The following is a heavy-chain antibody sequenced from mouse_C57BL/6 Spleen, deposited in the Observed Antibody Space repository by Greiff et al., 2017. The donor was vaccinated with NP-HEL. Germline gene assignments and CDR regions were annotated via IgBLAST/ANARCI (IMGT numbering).Heavy chain of an antibody. Sequence: DVKLVESGAELVKPGASVKLSCTASGFNIKDYYMHWVKQRTEQGLEWIGRIDPEDGETKYAPKFQGKATITADTSSNTAYLQLSSLTSEDTAVYYCARSPYGNYVYFDYWGQGTTLTVSS. CDR3: ARSPYGNYVYFDY. V-gene: IGHV14-2*01. CDR1: GFNIKDYY. CDR2: IDPEDGET. J-gene: IGHJ2*01. D-gene: IGHD2-1*01.